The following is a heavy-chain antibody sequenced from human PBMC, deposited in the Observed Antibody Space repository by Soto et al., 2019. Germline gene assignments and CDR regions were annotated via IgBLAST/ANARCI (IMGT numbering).Heavy chain of an antibody. CDR1: GGSFSGYY. V-gene: IGHV4-34*01. CDR2: INHSGST. CDR3: ARGAATMVRGATTGREYYFDY. Sequence: SETLSLTCAVYGGSFSGYYWSWIRQPPGKGLEWIGEINHSGSTNYNPSLKSRVTISVDTSKNQFSLKLSSVTAADTAVYYCARGAATMVRGATTGREYYFDYWGQGTLVTVSS. J-gene: IGHJ4*02. D-gene: IGHD3-10*01.